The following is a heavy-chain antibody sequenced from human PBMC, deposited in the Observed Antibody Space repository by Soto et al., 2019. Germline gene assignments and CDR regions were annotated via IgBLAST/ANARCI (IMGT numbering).Heavy chain of an antibody. CDR3: ARQFTAHQPEMLLTRAVWFDS. CDR1: GGSISTRSHY. V-gene: IGHV4-39*01. CDR2: MYYSGST. D-gene: IGHD3-16*01. J-gene: IGHJ5*01. Sequence: SETLSLTCTVSGGSISTRSHYWGWIRQPPGKGLEWIGNMYYSGSTYYNPSLRSRVTISVDTSKNQFSLRLTSVTAADTAVYYSARQFTAHQPEMLLTRAVWFDSWGQAIQVTVSS.